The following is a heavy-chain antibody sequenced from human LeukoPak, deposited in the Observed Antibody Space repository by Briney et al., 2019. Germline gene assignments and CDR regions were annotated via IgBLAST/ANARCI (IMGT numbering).Heavy chain of an antibody. CDR1: GFTFSSYY. D-gene: IGHD3-10*01. V-gene: IGHV3-7*01. Sequence: GGSLRLSCVDSGFTFSSYYMAWVRQAPGKGLEWVANIKQDASEKFYLDSVKGRFTISRDNSKNTLYLQMNSLRAEDTAVYYCAREVYYGSGGWDYWGQGTLVTVSS. CDR2: IKQDASEK. CDR3: AREVYYGSGGWDY. J-gene: IGHJ4*02.